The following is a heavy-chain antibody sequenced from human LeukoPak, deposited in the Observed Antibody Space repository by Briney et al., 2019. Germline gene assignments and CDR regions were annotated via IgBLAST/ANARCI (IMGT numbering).Heavy chain of an antibody. CDR1: GGTFSNYA. Sequence: SVKVSCKASGGTFSNYAINWVRQAPGQGLEWMGRIIPSLAIANYAQKFQDRVTIIANKSTSTAYMELSSLRSEDTATYYCARGGVRDDFSGYYFDYWGQGALVTVSS. CDR3: ARGGVRDDFSGYYFDY. CDR2: IIPSLAIA. J-gene: IGHJ4*02. V-gene: IGHV1-69*04. D-gene: IGHD3-22*01.